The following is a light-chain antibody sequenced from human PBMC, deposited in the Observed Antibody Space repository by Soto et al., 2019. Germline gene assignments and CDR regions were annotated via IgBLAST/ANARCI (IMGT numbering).Light chain of an antibody. J-gene: IGKJ1*01. CDR3: HQRQSWPRR. CDR2: QTS. Sequence: EIVLTQSPATLSSFPGDRVTLSCRASQYINTRLAWYQHRPGQAPRLLIYQTSLRAAGIPARFSASGSGTDFTLTISDVQPEDFALYYCHQRQSWPRRFGQGTKVDI. V-gene: IGKV3-11*01. CDR1: QYINTR.